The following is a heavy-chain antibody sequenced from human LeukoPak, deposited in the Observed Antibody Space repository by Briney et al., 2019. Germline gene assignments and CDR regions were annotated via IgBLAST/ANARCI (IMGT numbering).Heavy chain of an antibody. CDR3: ASNTGTVFDY. CDR2: IYHSGST. Sequence: SETLSLTCTVSGYSISSGYYWGWIRQPPGKGLEWIGSIYHSGSTYYNPSLKSRVTISVDTSKNQFSLKLSSVTAADTAVYYCASNTGTVFDYWGQGALVTVSS. D-gene: IGHD7-27*01. CDR1: GYSISSGYY. J-gene: IGHJ4*02. V-gene: IGHV4-38-2*02.